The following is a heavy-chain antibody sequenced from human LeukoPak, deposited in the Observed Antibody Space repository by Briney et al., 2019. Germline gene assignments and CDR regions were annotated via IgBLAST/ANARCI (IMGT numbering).Heavy chain of an antibody. CDR2: ISYSGST. Sequence: SETLSLTCTVSGGSISSGDYYWSWIRQPPGTGLEWIGYISYSGSTYYNPSLKSRVTISVDRSKNQFSLKLTSVTAADTAVYYCASSTYCGGDCGFDYWGQGTLVTVSS. CDR3: ASSTYCGGDCGFDY. J-gene: IGHJ4*02. D-gene: IGHD2-21*02. V-gene: IGHV4-30-4*01. CDR1: GGSISSGDYY.